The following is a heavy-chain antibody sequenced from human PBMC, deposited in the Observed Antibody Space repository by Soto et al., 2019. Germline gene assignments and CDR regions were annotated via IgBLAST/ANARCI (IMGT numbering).Heavy chain of an antibody. CDR2: IYYTGST. V-gene: IGHV4-59*01. Sequence: QVQLQESGPGLVKPSETLSLTCTVSGGSISAYYWSWIRQPPGKGLEWIGRIYYTGSTNYNSSLWSRVTISVDTSRVHFSLRLSSVTAADTAVYYCARTLVTGYSDSWGQGALVTVSS. CDR1: GGSISAYY. D-gene: IGHD3-9*01. CDR3: ARTLVTGYSDS. J-gene: IGHJ4*02.